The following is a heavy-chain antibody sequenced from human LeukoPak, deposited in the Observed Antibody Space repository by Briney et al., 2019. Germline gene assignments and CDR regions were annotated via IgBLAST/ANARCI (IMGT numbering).Heavy chain of an antibody. CDR3: ARDTYCSGGRCYSRVGY. CDR2: INTNTGNS. D-gene: IGHD2-15*01. CDR1: GYTFTNYP. J-gene: IGHJ4*02. Sequence: ASVKVSCKASGYTFTNYPMNWVRQAPGQGLEWMGWINTNTGNSTYAQGFTERFVFSWDTSVNTAYLQINSLKPEDTAVYFCARDTYCSGGRCYSRVGYWGQGTVVTVSS. V-gene: IGHV7-4-1*02.